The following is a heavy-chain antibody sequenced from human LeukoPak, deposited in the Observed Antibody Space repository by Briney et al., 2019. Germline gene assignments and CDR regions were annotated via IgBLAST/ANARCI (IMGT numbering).Heavy chain of an antibody. Sequence: PGKSLRLSCEASGFTFSSYGMHWVRQAPGKGLEWVAVISTDGSSKYYIDSVKGRFTITRDNTKNTQLLQMNRMRAENTAVYYCARGENSKTFPVSGYWGQGTLVTVSS. J-gene: IGHJ4*02. V-gene: IGHV3-30*03. CDR1: GFTFSSYG. CDR2: ISTDGSSK. CDR3: ARGENSKTFPVSGY. D-gene: IGHD2/OR15-2a*01.